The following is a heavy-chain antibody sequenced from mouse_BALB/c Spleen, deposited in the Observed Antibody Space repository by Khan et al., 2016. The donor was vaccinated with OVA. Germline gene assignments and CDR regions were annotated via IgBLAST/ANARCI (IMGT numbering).Heavy chain of an antibody. D-gene: IGHD4-1*01. Sequence: EVQLQESGGDLVKPGGSLKLSCAASGFTFSSYSMSWVRPTPDKRLEWVASISSGGDYTYYPDSVKGRFTISRDNAKNTLYKQMSDLKSEDTGMYYCADHLTGSFAYWGQGTLVTVSA. J-gene: IGHJ3*01. CDR3: ADHLTGSFAY. CDR1: GFTFSSYS. V-gene: IGHV5-6*01. CDR2: ISSGGDYT.